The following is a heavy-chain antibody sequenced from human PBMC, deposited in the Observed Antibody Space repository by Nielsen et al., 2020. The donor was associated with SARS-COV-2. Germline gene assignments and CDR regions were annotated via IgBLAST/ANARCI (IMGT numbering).Heavy chain of an antibody. J-gene: IGHJ5*02. V-gene: IGHV3-21*01. CDR3: AAAGSHDWFDP. CDR2: ISSSSSYI. CDR1: GFTSSSYS. D-gene: IGHD6-13*01. Sequence: GSLKISCAASGFTSSSYSMNWVRQAPGKGLEWVSSISSSSSYIYYADSVKGRFTISRDNAKNTLYLQMNSLRAEDTAVYYCAAAGSHDWFDPWGQGTLVTVSS.